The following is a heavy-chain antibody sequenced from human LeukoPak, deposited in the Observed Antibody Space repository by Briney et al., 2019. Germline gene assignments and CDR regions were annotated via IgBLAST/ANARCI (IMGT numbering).Heavy chain of an antibody. J-gene: IGHJ4*02. V-gene: IGHV4-34*01. D-gene: IGHD4-17*01. CDR3: ARAYYGDSYPIFDY. CDR1: GGSFSGYY. CDR2: INHSGST. Sequence: SETLSLTCAVYGGSFSGYYWSWIRQPPGEGLEWIGEINHSGSTNYNPSLKSRVTISVDTSKNQFSLKLSSVTAADTAVYYCARAYYGDSYPIFDYWGQGTLVTVSS.